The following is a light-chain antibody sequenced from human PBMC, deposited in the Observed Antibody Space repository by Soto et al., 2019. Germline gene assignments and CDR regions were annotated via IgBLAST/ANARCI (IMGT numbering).Light chain of an antibody. CDR2: GAS. CDR3: QQYGSSPWT. Sequence: EIVLTQSPGTLSLSPGERATLSCRASQSVSSSYLAWYQQKPGQAPRLLIYGASSRATGIPDRFSGSGSGTDFTLTISRLEREDFGVYYCQQYGSSPWTFGQGNKVEIK. V-gene: IGKV3-20*01. CDR1: QSVSSSY. J-gene: IGKJ1*01.